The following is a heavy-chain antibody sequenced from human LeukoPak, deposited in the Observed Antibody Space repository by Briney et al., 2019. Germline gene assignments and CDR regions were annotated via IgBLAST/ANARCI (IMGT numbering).Heavy chain of an antibody. D-gene: IGHD2-2*01. V-gene: IGHV3-23*01. CDR2: ISGSGGST. CDR1: GFTFNSCA. CDR3: AKQGNQLLIVPFDY. J-gene: IGHJ4*02. Sequence: GGSLRLSCAASGFTFNSCAMSWVRQAPGKGLEWVSVISGSGGSTSYADSVKGRFTISRDNSRNTLYLQMNNLRAEDTAVYYCAKQGNQLLIVPFDYWGQGTLVTVSS.